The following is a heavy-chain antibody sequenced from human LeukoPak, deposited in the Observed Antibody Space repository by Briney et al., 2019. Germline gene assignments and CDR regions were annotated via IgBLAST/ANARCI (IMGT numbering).Heavy chain of an antibody. CDR3: ARSVVGATVKYDY. V-gene: IGHV1-2*02. CDR1: GYTFTGYY. D-gene: IGHD1-26*01. CDR2: INPNSGGT. Sequence: ASVKVSCKASGYTFTGYYMHWVRQAPGQGLEWMGWINPNSGGTNYAQKFQGRVTMTRDTSISTAYMELSRLRSDDTAVYYCARSVVGATVKYDYWGQGTLVTVSS. J-gene: IGHJ4*02.